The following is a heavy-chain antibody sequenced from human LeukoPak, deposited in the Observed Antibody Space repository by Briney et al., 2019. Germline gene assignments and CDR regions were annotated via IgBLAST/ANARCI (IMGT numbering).Heavy chain of an antibody. J-gene: IGHJ5*02. D-gene: IGHD2-2*01. CDR2: IIPTFGLV. Sequence: GASVKVSCKASGGTFDTYAISWVRQAPGQGLEWVGGIIPTFGLVNYAEDLQGRATITADKSTSTFFMEMTGLRSDDTAMYYCVSSPPVGQLPIISYFDPWGQGTLVTVSS. CDR1: GGTFDTYA. CDR3: VSSPPVGQLPIISYFDP. V-gene: IGHV1-69*10.